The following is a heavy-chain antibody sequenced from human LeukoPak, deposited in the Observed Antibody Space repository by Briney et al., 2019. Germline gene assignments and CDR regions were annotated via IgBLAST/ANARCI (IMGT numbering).Heavy chain of an antibody. CDR2: IRYDGSNK. CDR1: GFTFSSYG. J-gene: IGHJ5*02. CDR3: AKDPVLYAPFWSGQNWFDP. V-gene: IGHV3-30*02. D-gene: IGHD3-3*01. Sequence: GGSLRLSCAASGFTFSSYGMHWVRQAPGKGLEWVAFIRYDGSNKYYADSVKGRFTISRDNSKNTLYLQMNSLRAEDTAVYYCAKDPVLYAPFWSGQNWFDPWGQGTLVTVSS.